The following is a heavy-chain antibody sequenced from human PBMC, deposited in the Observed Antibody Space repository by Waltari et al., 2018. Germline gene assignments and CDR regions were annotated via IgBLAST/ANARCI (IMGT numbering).Heavy chain of an antibody. D-gene: IGHD6-19*01. V-gene: IGHV4-59*08. CDR3: ASTPLAYSSNWGFFDN. Sequence: QVQLQESGPGLAKPSETLSLTCTVSGGSINTYYWSWIRQPPGKGLQWIGFISYSGSTKYNPSLKSRLTFSLDTSKKQSSLKLSSVSAADTAVYYCASTPLAYSSNWGFFDNGGRGTLVTVSS. J-gene: IGHJ4*02. CDR2: ISYSGST. CDR1: GGSINTYY.